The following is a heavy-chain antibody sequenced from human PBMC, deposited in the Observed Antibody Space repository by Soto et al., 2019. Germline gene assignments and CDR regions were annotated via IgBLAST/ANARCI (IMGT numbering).Heavy chain of an antibody. CDR3: AREGITRPFRNYYYYGVDV. CDR1: GYTFTSYG. CDR2: ISAYNGNT. J-gene: IGHJ6*02. D-gene: IGHD1-1*01. V-gene: IGHV1-18*01. Sequence: QVQLVQSGAEVKKPGASVKVSWKASGYTFTSYGISWVRQAPGQGLEWMGWISAYNGNTNYAQKRHGRGTMTTDTSTTTAYMEPRSLRSDDTAVYYCAREGITRPFRNYYYYGVDVWGQGTTVTVSS.